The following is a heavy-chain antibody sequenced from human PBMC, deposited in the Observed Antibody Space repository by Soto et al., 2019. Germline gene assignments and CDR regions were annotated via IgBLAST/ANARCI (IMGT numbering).Heavy chain of an antibody. CDR3: ARERELAIFGVVTSYYYGMDV. CDR2: IIPIFGTA. D-gene: IGHD3-3*01. J-gene: IGHJ6*02. CDR1: GGTFSSYA. V-gene: IGHV1-69*01. Sequence: QVQLVQSGAEVKKPGSSVKVSCKASGGTFSSYAISWVRQAPGQGLEWRGGIIPIFGTANYAQKFQGRVTITADESTSTAYMELSSLRSEDTAVYYCARERELAIFGVVTSYYYGMDVWGQGTTVTVSS.